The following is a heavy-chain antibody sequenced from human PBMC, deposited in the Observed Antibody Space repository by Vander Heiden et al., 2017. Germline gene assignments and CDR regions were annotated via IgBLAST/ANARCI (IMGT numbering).Heavy chain of an antibody. CDR2: ISYDGSNK. Sequence: QVQLLESGGGVVQPGRALRLTRAAPRVPFSSYGMHWVRQAPGKGLEWVAVISYDGSNKYYADSVKGRFTISRDNSKNTLYLQMNSLRAEDTAVYYCAKPPAGSYYFDYWGQGTLVTVSS. D-gene: IGHD3-10*01. V-gene: IGHV3-30*18. J-gene: IGHJ4*02. CDR3: AKPPAGSYYFDY. CDR1: RVPFSSYG.